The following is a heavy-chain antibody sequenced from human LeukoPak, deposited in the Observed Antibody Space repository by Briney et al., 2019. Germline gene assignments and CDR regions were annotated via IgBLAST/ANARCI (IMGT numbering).Heavy chain of an antibody. CDR3: ARETYYYDSSGYNWFDP. D-gene: IGHD3-22*01. Sequence: GGSLRLSCAASGFTFSSYAMHWVRQAPGKGLEWVAVISYDGSNKYYADSVKGRFTISRDNSKNTLCLQMNSLRAEDTAVYYCARETYYYDSSGYNWFDPWGQGTLVTVSS. V-gene: IGHV3-30*01. J-gene: IGHJ5*02. CDR1: GFTFSSYA. CDR2: ISYDGSNK.